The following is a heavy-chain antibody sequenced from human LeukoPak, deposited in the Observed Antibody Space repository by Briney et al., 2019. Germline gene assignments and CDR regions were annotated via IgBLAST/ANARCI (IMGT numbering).Heavy chain of an antibody. V-gene: IGHV4-59*01. CDR2: IYYSGST. D-gene: IGHD5-18*01. CDR1: GGSISSYY. Sequence: SETLSLTCTVSGGSISSYYWSWIRQPPGKGLEWIGYIYYSGSTNYNPSLRSRVTISVDTSRTQFSLKLSSVTAADTAVCYCARVYSYCSYYFDYWGQGTLVPGSS. CDR3: ARVYSYCSYYFDY. J-gene: IGHJ4*02.